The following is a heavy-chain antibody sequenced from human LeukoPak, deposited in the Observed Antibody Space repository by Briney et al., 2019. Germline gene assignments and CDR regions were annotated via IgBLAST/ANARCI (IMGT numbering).Heavy chain of an antibody. V-gene: IGHV2-5*01. CDR2: IYWNDDK. Sequence: SGPTLVKPTQTLTLTCTFSGFSLSTSGVGVGWISQPPGKALEWLALIYWNDDKRYSPSLKSRLTITKDTSKNQVVLTMTNMDPVDTATYYCAHRTTVTTKVDWFDPWGQGTLVTVSS. CDR1: GFSLSTSGVG. D-gene: IGHD4-17*01. J-gene: IGHJ5*02. CDR3: AHRTTVTTKVDWFDP.